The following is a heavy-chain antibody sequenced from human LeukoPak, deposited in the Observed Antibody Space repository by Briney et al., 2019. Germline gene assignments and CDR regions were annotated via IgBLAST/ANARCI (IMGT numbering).Heavy chain of an antibody. J-gene: IGHJ4*02. Sequence: GGSLRLSCAASGFTVTTNYMSWVRQAPGKGLECVSVIDSGGGTYYQDSVKGRFTISRNNSKNTLYLQMDSLRDEDTAVYYCARGDFWSGYYTGLYWGQGTLVTVSS. D-gene: IGHD3-3*01. V-gene: IGHV3-53*04. CDR2: IDSGGGT. CDR3: ARGDFWSGYYTGLY. CDR1: GFTVTTNY.